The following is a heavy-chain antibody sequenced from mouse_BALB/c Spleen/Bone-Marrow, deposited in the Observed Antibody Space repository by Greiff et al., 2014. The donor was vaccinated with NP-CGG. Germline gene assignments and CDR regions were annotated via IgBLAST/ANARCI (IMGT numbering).Heavy chain of an antibody. CDR3: TIWFPFAY. CDR2: IYPGSGST. D-gene: IGHD2-2*01. J-gene: IGHJ3*01. V-gene: IGHV1S22*01. Sequence: LQQSGSELVRPGAPVKLSCKASGYTFTSYWMHWVKQRPGQGLEWIGNIYPGSGSTNYDEKFKSKATLTVGTSSSTAYMQLSSLTSEDSAVYYCTIWFPFAYWGQGTLVTVSA. CDR1: GYTFTSYW.